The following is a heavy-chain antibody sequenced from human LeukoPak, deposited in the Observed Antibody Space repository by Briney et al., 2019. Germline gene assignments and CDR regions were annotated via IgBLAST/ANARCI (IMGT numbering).Heavy chain of an antibody. CDR2: IDWDDDK. CDR3: ARTQYSSSSGYYAMDV. D-gene: IGHD6-6*01. J-gene: IGHJ6*02. CDR1: GFSLSTSGMC. Sequence: SGPALVKPTQTLTLTCTFSGFSLSTSGMCVSWIRQPPGKALEWLARIDWDDDKHYSTSLKTRLTISKDTSKNQVVLTVTNMDPVDTATYYCARTQYSSSSGYYAMDVWGQGTTVTVSS. V-gene: IGHV2-70*11.